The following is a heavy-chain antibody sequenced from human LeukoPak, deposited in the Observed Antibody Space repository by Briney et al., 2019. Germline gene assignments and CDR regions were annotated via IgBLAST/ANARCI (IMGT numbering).Heavy chain of an antibody. CDR2: INPRGGST. CDR3: ARMAMVRGDPDP. CDR1: GYTFTSYY. D-gene: IGHD3-10*01. Sequence: ASVKVSCTASGYTFTSYYMHCVRQAPGHGLECIGIINPRGGSTSYAQKFQGRVTMTRDTSTSTVYMELSSLRSEDTAVYYCARMAMVRGDPDPWGQGTLVTVSS. V-gene: IGHV1-46*01. J-gene: IGHJ5*02.